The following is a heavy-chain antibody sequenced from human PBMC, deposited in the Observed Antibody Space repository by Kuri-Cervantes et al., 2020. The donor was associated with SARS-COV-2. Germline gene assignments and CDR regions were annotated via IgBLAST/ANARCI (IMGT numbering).Heavy chain of an antibody. CDR3: AREEGIVDY. J-gene: IGHJ4*02. CDR2: INPNSGAT. V-gene: IGHV1-2*02. CDR1: GYTFTGYY. Sequence: ASEVSCKASGYTFTGYYIHWVRQAPGQGLEWMGWINPNSGATDYAQNFQGRITMTRATSISTAYMELSSLGSDDTAVYYCAREEGIVDYWGQGTLVTVSS. D-gene: IGHD6-13*01.